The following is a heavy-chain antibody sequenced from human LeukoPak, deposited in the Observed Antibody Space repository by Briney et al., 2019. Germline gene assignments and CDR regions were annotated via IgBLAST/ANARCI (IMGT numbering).Heavy chain of an antibody. J-gene: IGHJ4*02. V-gene: IGHV4-59*01. D-gene: IGHD3-10*01. Sequence: SETLSLTCTVSGGSISSYYWSWIRQPPGKGLEWIGYIYYSGSINYNPSLKSRVTISVATSKNQFSLQLSSVTAADTAVYYCARVIWFGDNQYYFDYWGQGTLVTVSS. CDR2: IYYSGSI. CDR1: GGSISSYY. CDR3: ARVIWFGDNQYYFDY.